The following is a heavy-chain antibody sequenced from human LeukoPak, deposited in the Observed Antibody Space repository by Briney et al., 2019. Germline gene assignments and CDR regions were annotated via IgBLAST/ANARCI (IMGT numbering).Heavy chain of an antibody. V-gene: IGHV1-18*01. CDR2: ISAYKGNT. J-gene: IGHJ6*03. CDR3: ARVRSGAVAGNYYYYMDV. Sequence: ASVKVSCKASGYTFTSYGISWVRQAPGQGLEWMGWISAYKGNTKYAQKLQGRVTMIKDTSTSTAYMVLRSLRSDDTAVYYCARVRSGAVAGNYYYYMDVWGKGTTVTISS. D-gene: IGHD6-19*01. CDR1: GYTFTSYG.